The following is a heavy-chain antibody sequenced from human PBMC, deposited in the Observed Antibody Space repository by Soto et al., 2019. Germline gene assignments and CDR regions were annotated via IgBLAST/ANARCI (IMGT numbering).Heavy chain of an antibody. V-gene: IGHV1-58*02. J-gene: IGHJ4*02. D-gene: IGHD6-19*01. CDR2: IVVGSGNT. Sequence: GASVKVSCKASGFTFTSSAMQWVRQARGQRLEWIGWIVVGSGNTNYAQKFQERVTITRDMSTSTAYMELSSLRSEDTAVYYCAAIGTYYQGSGWLNFDYWGQGTLVTVSS. CDR1: GFTFTSSA. CDR3: AAIGTYYQGSGWLNFDY.